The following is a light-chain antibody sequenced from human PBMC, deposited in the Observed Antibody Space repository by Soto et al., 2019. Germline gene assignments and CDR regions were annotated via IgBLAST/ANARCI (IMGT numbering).Light chain of an antibody. J-gene: IGKJ5*01. V-gene: IGKV3-20*01. Sequence: EVVLTQSPGTLSLSPRERATLSCRASQSIGSSYLAWYQQKPGQAARLLIYGASSRATGIPDRFSGGGSGTDFSLTIRRLDPEDFAVDYCQQYGSMITFGPGTRLEIK. CDR3: QQYGSMIT. CDR1: QSIGSSY. CDR2: GAS.